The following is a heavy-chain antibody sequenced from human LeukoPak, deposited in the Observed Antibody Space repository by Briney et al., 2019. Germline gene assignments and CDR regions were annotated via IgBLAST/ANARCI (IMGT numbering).Heavy chain of an antibody. J-gene: IGHJ6*02. CDR3: ARSSAPMDV. CDR2: MNPNSGNT. V-gene: IGHV1-8*02. Sequence: ASVKVSCKASGYTFTGYYMHWVRQAPGQGLEWMGWMNPNSGNTGYAQKFQGRVTMTRNTSISTAYMELSSLRSEDTAVYYCARSSAPMDVWGQGTTVTVSS. CDR1: GYTFTGYY.